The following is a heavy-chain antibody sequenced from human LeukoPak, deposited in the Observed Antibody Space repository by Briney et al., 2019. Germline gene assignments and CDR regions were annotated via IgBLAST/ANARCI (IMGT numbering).Heavy chain of an antibody. Sequence: SGPTLVKPTQTLTLTCTFSGFSLSTSGVGVGWIRQPPGKTLEWLTVIYWNDDKRYSPSLKSRLTITKDTSKSQVVLTMTNMDPVDTSTYYCARAYCGGDCYSGDFDYWGQGTLVTVSS. CDR2: IYWNDDK. CDR1: GFSLSTSGVG. J-gene: IGHJ4*02. V-gene: IGHV2-5*01. CDR3: ARAYCGGDCYSGDFDY. D-gene: IGHD2-21*02.